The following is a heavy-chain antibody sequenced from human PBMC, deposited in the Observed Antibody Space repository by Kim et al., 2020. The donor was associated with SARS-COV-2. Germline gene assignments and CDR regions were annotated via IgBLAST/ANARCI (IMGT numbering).Heavy chain of an antibody. J-gene: IGHJ6*02. CDR3: ARDRPVTGAIPIDSGYCSGGSCYLHYYYGMDV. CDR1: GGTFSSYA. Sequence: SVKVSCKASGGTFSSYAISWVRQAPGQGLEWMGGIIPIFGTANYAQKFQGRVTITADESTSTAYMELSSLRSEDTAVYYCARDRPVTGAIPIDSGYCSGGSCYLHYYYGMDVWGQGTTVTVSS. V-gene: IGHV1-69*13. D-gene: IGHD2-15*01. CDR2: IIPIFGTA.